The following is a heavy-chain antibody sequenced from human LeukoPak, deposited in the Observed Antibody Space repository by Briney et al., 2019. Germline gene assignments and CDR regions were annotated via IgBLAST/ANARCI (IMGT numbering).Heavy chain of an antibody. J-gene: IGHJ3*02. CDR1: GYTFTSYY. V-gene: IGHV1-46*01. CDR3: ARVRLCCFWSVHDAFDI. CDR2: TNPSGGST. Sequence: ASVKVSCKASGYTFTSYYMHWVRQAPGQGLEWMGITNPSGGSTSYAQKFQGRVTMTRDTSTSTVYMELSSLRSEDTAVYYCARVRLCCFWSVHDAFDIWGQGTMVTVSS. D-gene: IGHD3-3*01.